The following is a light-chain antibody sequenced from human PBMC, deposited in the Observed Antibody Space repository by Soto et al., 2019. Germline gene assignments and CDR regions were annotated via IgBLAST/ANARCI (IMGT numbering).Light chain of an antibody. CDR1: SGHSSYA. CDR3: QTWGTGIRV. J-gene: IGLJ3*02. V-gene: IGLV4-69*01. CDR2: LNSDGSH. Sequence: QPVLTQSPSASASLVASVKLTCTLSSGHSSYAIAWHQQQPEKGPRYLMKLNSDGSHSKGDGIPDRFSGSSSGAERYLTISSLQSEDEADYYCQTWGTGIRVFGGGTKRTVL.